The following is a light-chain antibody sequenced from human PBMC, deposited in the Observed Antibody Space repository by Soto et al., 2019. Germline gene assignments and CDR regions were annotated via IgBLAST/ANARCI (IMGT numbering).Light chain of an antibody. CDR2: EVT. CDR1: SSDVGGYNY. J-gene: IGLJ2*01. Sequence: QYALTQPPSASGSPGQSVTISCTGTSSDVGGYNYVSWYQQHPGKAPKLMIYEVTKRPSGVPDRFSGSKSGNTASLTVSGLQAEDEADYYRSSNAGSNKVAFGVGTKLTVL. V-gene: IGLV2-8*01. CDR3: SSNAGSNKVA.